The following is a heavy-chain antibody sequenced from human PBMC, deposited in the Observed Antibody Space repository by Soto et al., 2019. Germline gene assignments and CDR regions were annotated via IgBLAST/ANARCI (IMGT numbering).Heavy chain of an antibody. CDR2: IWYDGSNK. D-gene: IGHD6-13*01. V-gene: IGHV3-33*01. J-gene: IGHJ6*02. CDR3: ARGSSSWYPLYYYYGMDV. CDR1: GFTFSSYG. Sequence: VGSLRLSCAASGFTFSSYGMHWVRQAPGKGLEWVAVIWYDGSNKYYADSVKGRFTISRDNSKNTLYLQMNSLRAEDTAVYYCARGSSSWYPLYYYYGMDVWGQGTTVTVSS.